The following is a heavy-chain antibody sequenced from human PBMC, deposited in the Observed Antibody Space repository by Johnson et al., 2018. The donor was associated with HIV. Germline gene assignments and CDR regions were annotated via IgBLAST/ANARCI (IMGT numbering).Heavy chain of an antibody. Sequence: RFTISRDNAKNSLYLQMNSLRAEDTALYYCARRDGFDYGNAFDIWGQGTMVTVSS. V-gene: IGHV3-20*03. J-gene: IGHJ3*02. CDR3: ARRDGFDYGNAFDI. D-gene: IGHD5-12*01.